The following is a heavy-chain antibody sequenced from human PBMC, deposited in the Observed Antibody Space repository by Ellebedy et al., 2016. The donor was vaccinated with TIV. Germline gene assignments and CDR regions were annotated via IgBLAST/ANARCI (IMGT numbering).Heavy chain of an antibody. CDR2: ISSGSSYI. CDR3: ARDGSNYYDSSSYDYTFDF. J-gene: IGHJ4*02. Sequence: GESLKISXAASGFTVSSNYLSWVRQAPGKGLEWVSSISSGSSYIYYADSVKGRFTISRDNAKNSLYLQLNSLRAEDTAVYFCARDGSNYYDSSSYDYTFDFWGQGTLVTVSS. CDR1: GFTVSSNY. V-gene: IGHV3-21*01. D-gene: IGHD3-22*01.